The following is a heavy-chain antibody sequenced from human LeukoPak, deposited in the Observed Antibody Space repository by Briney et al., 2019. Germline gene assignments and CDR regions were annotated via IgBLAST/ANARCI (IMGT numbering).Heavy chain of an antibody. CDR2: IYYSGST. D-gene: IGHD6-19*01. V-gene: IGHV4-39*07. Sequence: PSQTLSLTCTVSGGSISSGSYYWGWIRQPPGKGLEWIGSIYYSGSTYYNPSLKSRVTISVDTSKNQFSLKLSSVTAADTAVYYCARDYSSGVNWFDPWGQGTLVTVSS. CDR3: ARDYSSGVNWFDP. CDR1: GGSISSGSYY. J-gene: IGHJ5*02.